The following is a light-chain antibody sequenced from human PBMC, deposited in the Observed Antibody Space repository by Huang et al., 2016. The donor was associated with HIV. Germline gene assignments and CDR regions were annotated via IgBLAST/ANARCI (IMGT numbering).Light chain of an antibody. CDR2: AAS. Sequence: IQMTQSPSSLSASVGDRVTITCRASQSISTFLNWYQQRPGTAPKLLIHAASRLQSGVPSRFRGTGSGTHFTLTISSLQPEDFATYYCQQSSSAPLTFGGGTKVEIK. CDR3: QQSSSAPLT. CDR1: QSISTF. V-gene: IGKV1-39*01. J-gene: IGKJ4*01.